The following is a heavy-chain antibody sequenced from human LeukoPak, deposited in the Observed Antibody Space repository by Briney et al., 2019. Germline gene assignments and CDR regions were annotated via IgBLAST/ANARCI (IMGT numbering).Heavy chain of an antibody. Sequence: GGSLRLSCAASGFTFSSYAMHWVRQAPGKGLEWVAVISYDGSNKYYADSVKGRFTISRDNSKNTLYLQMNSLRAEDTAVYYCARDYYGSGGYYNVPHYGMDVWGKGTTVTVSS. J-gene: IGHJ6*04. CDR3: ARDYYGSGGYYNVPHYGMDV. CDR1: GFTFSSYA. D-gene: IGHD3-10*01. V-gene: IGHV3-30*04. CDR2: ISYDGSNK.